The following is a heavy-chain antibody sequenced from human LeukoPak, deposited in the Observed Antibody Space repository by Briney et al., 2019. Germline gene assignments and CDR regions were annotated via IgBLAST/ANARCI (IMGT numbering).Heavy chain of an antibody. CDR3: AKDVREDWGNAFDI. D-gene: IGHD3-16*01. CDR2: IRYDGSSK. CDR1: GFIFSNYA. J-gene: IGHJ3*02. V-gene: IGHV3-30*02. Sequence: GGSLRLSRVASGFIFSNYAVHWVRQAPGKGLEWVAFIRYDGSSKFYIDSVKGQFTISRDNSKNTLYLQMNSLRAEDTAVYYCAKDVREDWGNAFDIWGQGTMVTVSS.